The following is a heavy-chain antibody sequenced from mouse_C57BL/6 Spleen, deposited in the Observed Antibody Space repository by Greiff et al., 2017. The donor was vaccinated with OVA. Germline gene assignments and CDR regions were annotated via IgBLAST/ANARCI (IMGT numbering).Heavy chain of an antibody. V-gene: IGHV6-3*01. CDR3: TGVYYGNYHYAMDY. CDR1: GFTFSNYW. D-gene: IGHD2-1*01. CDR2: IRLKSDNYAT. Sequence: EVKLMESGGGLVQPGGSMKLSCVASGFTFSNYWMNWVRQSPEKGLEWVAQIRLKSDNYATHYAVSVKGRFTISRDDSKSSVYLQMNNLRAEDTGIYYCTGVYYGNYHYAMDYWGQGTSVTVSS. J-gene: IGHJ4*01.